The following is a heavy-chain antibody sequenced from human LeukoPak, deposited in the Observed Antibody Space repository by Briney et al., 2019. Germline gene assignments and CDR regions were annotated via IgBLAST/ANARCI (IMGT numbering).Heavy chain of an antibody. D-gene: IGHD3-3*01. CDR3: AKGYSDLWSGVNY. Sequence: GGSLRLSCAASGFTFSSYAMSWVRQAPGKGLEWVSVISVSGCSTYYADSVKGRFTISRDNSKNTLYLQMNSLRAEDTAVYYCAKGYSDLWSGVNYWGQGTLVTVSS. CDR2: ISVSGCST. CDR1: GFTFSSYA. V-gene: IGHV3-23*01. J-gene: IGHJ4*02.